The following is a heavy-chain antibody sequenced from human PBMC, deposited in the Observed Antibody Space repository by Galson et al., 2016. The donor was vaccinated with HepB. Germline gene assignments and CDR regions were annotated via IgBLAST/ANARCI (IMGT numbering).Heavy chain of an antibody. CDR2: ISSSGKTT. Sequence: SLRLSCAASGFSFSDYYMSWIRQAPGKGLEWVSYISSSGKTTYYADSVKGRFTISRDNAKNSLHLQLNSLRADDTAVYYCATGGQRYFEHGGQGTVVSVSS. CDR3: ATGGQRYFEH. CDR1: GFSFSDYY. V-gene: IGHV3-11*01. D-gene: IGHD6-25*01. J-gene: IGHJ1*01.